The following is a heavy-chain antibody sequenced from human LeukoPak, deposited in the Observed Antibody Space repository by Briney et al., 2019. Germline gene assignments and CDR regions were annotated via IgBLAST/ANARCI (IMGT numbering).Heavy chain of an antibody. D-gene: IGHD3-10*01. CDR1: AGSISSYY. J-gene: IGHJ6*04. CDR2: IYYSGST. V-gene: IGHV4-59*01. Sequence: PSETLSLTCTVSAGSISSYYWSWIRQPPGKGLEWIGYIYYSGSTNYNPSLKSRVTISLDTSKNQLSLRLSSVTAADTAVYYCARLKLVRGVIITHVDVWGKGTTVTVSS. CDR3: ARLKLVRGVIITHVDV.